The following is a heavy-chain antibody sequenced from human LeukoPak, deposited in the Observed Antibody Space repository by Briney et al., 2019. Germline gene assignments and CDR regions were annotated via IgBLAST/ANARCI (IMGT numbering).Heavy chain of an antibody. CDR2: INHSGST. J-gene: IGHJ3*01. Sequence: SETLSLTCAVYGGSFSGYYWSWIRQPPGKGLEWIGEINHSGSTNYNPSLKSRVTILVDTSKNQFSLQLTSVTAADTAVYFCAGQAVDAGAGTTSYAFDVWDQGTMVTVSS. V-gene: IGHV4-34*01. CDR1: GGSFSGYY. CDR3: AGQAVDAGAGTTSYAFDV. D-gene: IGHD1-14*01.